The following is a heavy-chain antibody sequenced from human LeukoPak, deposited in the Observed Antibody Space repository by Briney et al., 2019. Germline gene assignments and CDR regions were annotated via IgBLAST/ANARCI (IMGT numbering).Heavy chain of an antibody. Sequence: SESLSLTCAVYGASFSGYYCSWIRQPPGEGLGWIVYIYYSGSTNDNPSLKSRVTISVDTSKNQFSLTLSSVTAADTAVYYCARLKAAAGTRYYYYGMDVCGQGTTVTVSS. CDR3: ARLKAAAGTRYYYYGMDV. CDR1: GASFSGYY. J-gene: IGHJ6*02. V-gene: IGHV4-34*11. CDR2: IYYSGST. D-gene: IGHD6-13*01.